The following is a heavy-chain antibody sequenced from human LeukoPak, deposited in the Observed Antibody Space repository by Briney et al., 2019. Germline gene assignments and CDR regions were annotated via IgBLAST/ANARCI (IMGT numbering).Heavy chain of an antibody. CDR3: AREGQQLVVHYFDY. D-gene: IGHD6-13*01. J-gene: IGHJ4*02. Sequence: ASVKVSCKASGGTFSSYAISWVRQAPGQGLEWMGRIIPIFGTANYAQKFQGRVTITTDESTSTAYMELSSLRSEDTAVYYCAREGQQLVVHYFDYWGQGTLVTVSS. V-gene: IGHV1-69*05. CDR1: GGTFSSYA. CDR2: IIPIFGTA.